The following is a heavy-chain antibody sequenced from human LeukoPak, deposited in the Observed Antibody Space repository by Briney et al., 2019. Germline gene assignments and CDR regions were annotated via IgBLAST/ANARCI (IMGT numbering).Heavy chain of an antibody. CDR3: ASRHSKQQPYYYYMDI. CDR1: GDSISSGSYY. J-gene: IGHJ6*03. CDR2: IYSNGYT. D-gene: IGHD6-13*01. Sequence: RASQTLSLTCTVSGDSISSGSYYWRWLRQPAGKGLEWIGRIYSNGYTKFNPSLKSRVTISLDTSKNQFSLKLSSATAADTAVYYCASRHSKQQPYYYYMDIWGKGTTVTVSS. V-gene: IGHV4-61*02.